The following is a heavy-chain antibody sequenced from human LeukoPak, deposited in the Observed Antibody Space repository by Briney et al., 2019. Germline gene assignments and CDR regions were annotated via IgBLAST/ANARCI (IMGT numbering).Heavy chain of an antibody. V-gene: IGHV3-30*18. CDR2: LSYDGSDK. D-gene: IGHD4-17*01. J-gene: IGHJ4*02. Sequence: GRSLRLSCAASGFTFSSYGIHWVRQAPGKGLEWVAVLSYDGSDKYYGGSVKGRFIISRDNSKNTLYLQMNSLRAEDTAIYFCAKSADEFGDYEEVGSLDYWGQGTLVTVSS. CDR1: GFTFSSYG. CDR3: AKSADEFGDYEEVGSLDY.